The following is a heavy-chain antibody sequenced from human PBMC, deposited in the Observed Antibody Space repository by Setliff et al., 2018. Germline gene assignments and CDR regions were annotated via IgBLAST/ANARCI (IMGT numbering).Heavy chain of an antibody. V-gene: IGHV4-61*02. CDR1: GASISSGPYY. Sequence: PSETLSLSCAVSGASISSGPYYWTWIRQPAGKGLEWVGRLHTSGTTNYNPSLQSRVTISIDTSKNQFSLKMTSVTAADTALYYCAGTPARGTTWLSPFDYWGQGTLVTVSS. CDR3: AGTPARGTTWLSPFDY. D-gene: IGHD5-12*01. J-gene: IGHJ4*02. CDR2: LHTSGTT.